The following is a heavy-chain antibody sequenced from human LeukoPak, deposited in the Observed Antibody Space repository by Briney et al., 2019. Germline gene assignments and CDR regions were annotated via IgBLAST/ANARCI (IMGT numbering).Heavy chain of an antibody. J-gene: IGHJ4*02. CDR3: ARGPPLRAYYFDY. Sequence: ASVKVPCKASGYTFTGYYMHWVRQAPGQGLEWMGWINPNSGGTNYAQKFQGWVTMTRDTSISTAYMELSRLRSDDTAVYYCARGPPLRAYYFDYWGQGTLVTVSS. D-gene: IGHD3-10*01. CDR1: GYTFTGYY. CDR2: INPNSGGT. V-gene: IGHV1-2*04.